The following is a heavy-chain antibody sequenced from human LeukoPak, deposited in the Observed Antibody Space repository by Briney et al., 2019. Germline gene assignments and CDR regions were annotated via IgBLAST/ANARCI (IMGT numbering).Heavy chain of an antibody. CDR2: IYSGGST. D-gene: IGHD3-10*01. CDR1: GFTVSSNY. J-gene: IGHJ5*02. CDR3: ARVAYGPNWFDP. Sequence: GGSLRLSCAASGFTVSSNYMSWVRQAPGEGLEWVSVIYSGGSTYSADSVKGRFTIFRDSSKNTLYLQMNSLRAEDTAVYYCARVAYGPNWFDPWGQGTLVTVSS. V-gene: IGHV3-66*01.